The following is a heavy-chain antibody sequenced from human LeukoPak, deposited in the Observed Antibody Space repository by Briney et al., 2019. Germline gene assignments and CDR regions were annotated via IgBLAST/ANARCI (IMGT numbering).Heavy chain of an antibody. J-gene: IGHJ4*02. CDR1: GFTFSDYA. D-gene: IGHD6-19*01. V-gene: IGHV3-9*01. CDR2: ISWNSGSM. CDR3: ARWLYSSGWAIDY. Sequence: GGSLRLSCAASGFTFSDYAMHWVRQAPGKGLEWVAGISWNSGSMGYADSVKGRFTISRDNAKNSLYLQMNSLRDEDTAVYYCARWLYSSGWAIDYWGQGTLVTVSS.